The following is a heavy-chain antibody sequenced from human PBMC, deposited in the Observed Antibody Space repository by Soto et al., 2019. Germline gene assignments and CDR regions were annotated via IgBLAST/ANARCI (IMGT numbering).Heavy chain of an antibody. Sequence: QVQLQESGPGLVKPSQTLSLTCNVSGGSISSGDYYWSWIRQPPGKGLEWIGYIYFSESTSYNPSLNRRDTLSGDKSKNQFSLRLTSVTGAVTAVYYCGILDMISFGRVIGPNEAFDSWGQGRMITVSS. CDR1: GGSISSGDYY. V-gene: IGHV4-30-4*01. CDR3: GILDMISFGRVIGPNEAFDS. D-gene: IGHD3-16*02. J-gene: IGHJ3*02. CDR2: IYFSEST.